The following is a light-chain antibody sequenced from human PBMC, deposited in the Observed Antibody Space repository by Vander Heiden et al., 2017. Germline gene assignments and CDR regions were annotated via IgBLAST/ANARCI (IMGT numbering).Light chain of an antibody. CDR3: SSYTSSSTYV. V-gene: IGLV2-14*01. Sequence: QSALTQPASVSGSPGPSLTISCPGTSSDVGGYNYVSWYQQHPGKAPKLMIYDVSNRPAGVSNRFSGSKSGNTASLTISGLQAEDEADYYCSSYTSSSTYVFGTGTKVTVL. CDR2: DVS. J-gene: IGLJ1*01. CDR1: SSDVGGYNY.